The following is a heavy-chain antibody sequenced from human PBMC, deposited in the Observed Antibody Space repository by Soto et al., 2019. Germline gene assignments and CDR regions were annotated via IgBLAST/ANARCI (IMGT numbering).Heavy chain of an antibody. CDR2: INAGNGNT. CDR1: GYTFTSYA. J-gene: IGHJ4*02. CDR3: ARVSGISVAEV. Sequence: QVQLVQSGAEVKKPGASVKVSCKASGYTFTSYAMHWVRQAPGQRLEWMGWINAGNGNTKYSQKFQGRVTITRDTAASTGYMELSSLRSEDTAVYYCARVSGISVAEVWGQGTLGTVSS. V-gene: IGHV1-3*01. D-gene: IGHD6-19*01.